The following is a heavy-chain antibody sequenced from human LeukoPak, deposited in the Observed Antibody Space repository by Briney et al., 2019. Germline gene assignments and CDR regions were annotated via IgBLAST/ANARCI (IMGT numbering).Heavy chain of an antibody. V-gene: IGHV3-30-3*01. CDR1: GFTFSSYA. CDR3: VRGSPSGWPEYYFDY. D-gene: IGHD6-19*01. CDR2: ISYDGSNK. J-gene: IGHJ4*02. Sequence: GRSLRLSCAASGFTFSSYAMHWVRQAPGKGLEWVAVISYDGSNKYYADSVKGRFTISRDNSKNTLYLQMNSLRAEDTAVYYCVRGSPSGWPEYYFDYWGQGTLVTVSS.